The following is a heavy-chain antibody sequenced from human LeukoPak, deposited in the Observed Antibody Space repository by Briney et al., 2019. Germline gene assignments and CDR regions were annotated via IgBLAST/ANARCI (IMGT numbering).Heavy chain of an antibody. CDR1: GGSISSSSYY. CDR3: ARCNSSKGVATIYSYYFDY. CDR2: IYYSGST. J-gene: IGHJ4*02. V-gene: IGHV4-39*01. D-gene: IGHD5-12*01. Sequence: SETLSLTCTVSGGSISSSSYYWGWIRQPPGKGLEWIGSIYYSGSTYYNPSLKSRVTISVDTSKNQFSLKLSSVTAADTAVYYCARCNSSKGVATIYSYYFDYWAREPWSPSPQ.